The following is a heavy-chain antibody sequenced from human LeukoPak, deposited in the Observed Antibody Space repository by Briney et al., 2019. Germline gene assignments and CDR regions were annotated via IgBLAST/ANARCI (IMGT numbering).Heavy chain of an antibody. D-gene: IGHD2-2*01. J-gene: IGHJ4*02. CDR1: GGTFSSYA. CDR3: ARGVVPAAIGYFDY. V-gene: IGHV1-69*06. Sequence: ASVKVSCKASGGTFSSYAISWVRLAPGQGLEWMGGIIPIFGTANYAQKFQGRVTITADKSTSTAYMELSSLRSEDTAVYYCARGVVPAAIGYFDYWGQGTLVTVSS. CDR2: IIPIFGTA.